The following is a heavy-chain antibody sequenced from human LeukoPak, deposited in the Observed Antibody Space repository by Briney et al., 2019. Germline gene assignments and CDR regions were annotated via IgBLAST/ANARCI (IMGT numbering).Heavy chain of an antibody. CDR1: GYSFTSYW. CDR3: ARRGYYYDSSGYGFDY. V-gene: IGHV5-51*01. Sequence: GESLKISCKGSGYSFTSYWIGWVRHMPGKGLEWMGIIYPGDSDTRYSPSFQGQVTISADKSISTAYLQWSSLKASDTAMYYCARRGYYYDSSGYGFDYWGQGTLVTVSS. J-gene: IGHJ4*02. CDR2: IYPGDSDT. D-gene: IGHD3-22*01.